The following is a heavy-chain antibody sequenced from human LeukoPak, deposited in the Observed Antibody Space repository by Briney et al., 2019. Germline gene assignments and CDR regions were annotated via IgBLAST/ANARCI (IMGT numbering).Heavy chain of an antibody. V-gene: IGHV3-23*01. CDR2: IVGSDAST. CDR1: GFTFSSND. J-gene: IGHJ3*01. Sequence: PGGSLRLSCAASGFTFSSNDIHWVRQAPGKGLEWVSSIVGSDASTYYADSVGGRFTISRDNSKNMLYLQMNSLRAEDTALYYCAKRNSVPGAGGAYDFWGQGTMVTVSS. D-gene: IGHD6-19*01. CDR3: AKRNSVPGAGGAYDF.